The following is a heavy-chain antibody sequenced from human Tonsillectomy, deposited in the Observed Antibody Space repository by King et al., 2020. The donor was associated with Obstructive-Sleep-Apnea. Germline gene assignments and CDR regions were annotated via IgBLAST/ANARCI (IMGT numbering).Heavy chain of an antibody. CDR1: GFTFSNFA. D-gene: IGHD6-13*01. Sequence: EQQLVQSGGGLVQPGGSLRLSCAASGFTFSNFAMSWVRQAPGKGLEWVSVISNSGGSTYYADSVKGRFSSTYYADSVKGRFTISRDNSKNTLYLQMNSLRAEDTAVYYCAKGPAQQFVPNYFDYWGQGTLVTVSS. J-gene: IGHJ4*02. V-gene: IGHV3-23*04. CDR3: AKGPAQQFVPNYFDY. CDR2: ISNSGGST.